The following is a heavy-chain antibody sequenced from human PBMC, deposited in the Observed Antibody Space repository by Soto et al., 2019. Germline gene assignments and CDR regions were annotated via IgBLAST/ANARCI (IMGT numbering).Heavy chain of an antibody. V-gene: IGHV5-10-1*01. D-gene: IGHD4-17*01. CDR3: ARTPLDYGDYVCYFDY. Sequence: GESLKISCKGSGYSFTSYWISWVRQMPGKGLEWMGRIDPSDSYTNYSPSFQGHVTISADKSISTAYLQWSSLKASDTAMYYCARTPLDYGDYVCYFDYWGQGTLVTVSS. J-gene: IGHJ4*02. CDR1: GYSFTSYW. CDR2: IDPSDSYT.